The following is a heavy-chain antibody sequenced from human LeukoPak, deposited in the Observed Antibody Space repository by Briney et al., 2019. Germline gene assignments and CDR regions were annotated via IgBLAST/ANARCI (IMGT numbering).Heavy chain of an antibody. CDR2: IRRSGADT. D-gene: IGHD2-2*01. V-gene: IGHV3-23*01. Sequence: PGGSLRLSCVASGFTFTSYAMGWVRQAPGKGLEWVSSIRRSGADTYYADSVKGRFTISRDNSKNALYLQMGSLRGEDTAVYYCVKGYCSSTSCYAFDYWGQGTLVTVSS. CDR1: GFTFTSYA. CDR3: VKGYCSSTSCYAFDY. J-gene: IGHJ4*02.